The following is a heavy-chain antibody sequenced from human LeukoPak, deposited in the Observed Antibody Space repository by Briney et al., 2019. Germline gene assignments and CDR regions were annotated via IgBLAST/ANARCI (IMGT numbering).Heavy chain of an antibody. V-gene: IGHV3-7*01. D-gene: IGHD2-21*01. CDR3: ARDYSFDFVVESDAFDI. CDR2: IKQDGSEK. J-gene: IGHJ3*02. CDR1: GFTFSSYW. Sequence: PGGSLRLSCAASGFTFSSYWMSWVRQAPGKGLEWVANIKQDGSEKYYVDSLKGRFTISRDNAKNSLYLQMNSLRAEDTAVYYCARDYSFDFVVESDAFDIWGQGTMVTVSS.